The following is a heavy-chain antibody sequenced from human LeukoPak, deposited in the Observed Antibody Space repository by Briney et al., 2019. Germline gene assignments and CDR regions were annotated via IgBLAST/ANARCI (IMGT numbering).Heavy chain of an antibody. J-gene: IGHJ5*02. CDR3: ARGDYGIGP. D-gene: IGHD4-17*01. V-gene: IGHV4-34*01. Sequence: SETLSLTCAVYGGSFSGYYWSWIRQPPGKGLEWIGEINHSGSTNYNPSLKSRVTISVDKSKNQFSLKLSSVTAADTAVYYCARGDYGIGPWGQGTLVTVSS. CDR2: INHSGST. CDR1: GGSFSGYY.